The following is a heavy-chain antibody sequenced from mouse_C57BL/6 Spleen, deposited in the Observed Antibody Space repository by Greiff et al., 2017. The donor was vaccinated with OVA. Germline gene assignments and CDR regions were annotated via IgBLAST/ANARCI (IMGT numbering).Heavy chain of an antibody. CDR1: GFTFSSYA. CDR2: ISDGGSYA. CDR3: ARDRGDTTLNGAMDD. J-gene: IGHJ4*01. Sequence: DVMLVESGGGLVKPGGSLKLSCAASGFTFSSYAMSWVRQTPEKRLEWVATISDGGSYAYNPDNVKDRCTISINNAKNNLYLQKSHLKSEDTAIDYCARDRGDTTLNGAMDDWGQGTSVTVSS. V-gene: IGHV5-4*01. D-gene: IGHD1-1*01.